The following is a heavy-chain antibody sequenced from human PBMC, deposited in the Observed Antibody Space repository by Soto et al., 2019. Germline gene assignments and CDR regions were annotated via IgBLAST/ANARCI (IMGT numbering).Heavy chain of an antibody. CDR2: IYYSGST. Sequence: QVQLQESGPGLVKPSQTLSLTCTVSGGSISSGDYYWNWIRQPPGKGLEWIGYIYYSGSTYYNPSLTTRVSISADTSKTQSSLQLSSVTAADTAVYYCARAGIFLWFGGVNWFDPWGQGTLVTVSS. D-gene: IGHD3-10*01. CDR1: GGSISSGDYY. CDR3: ARAGIFLWFGGVNWFDP. J-gene: IGHJ5*02. V-gene: IGHV4-30-4*01.